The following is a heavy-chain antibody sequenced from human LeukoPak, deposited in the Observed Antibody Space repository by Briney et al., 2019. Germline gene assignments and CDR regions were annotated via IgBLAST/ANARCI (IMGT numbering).Heavy chain of an antibody. D-gene: IGHD1-26*01. CDR3: AKAGNLGGSNYLYYYYYMDV. Sequence: GGSLRLSCAASGFTFSSFAMSWVRQAPGKGLEWVAFIRYDGNNKYYADSVKGRFTISRDNSKNTLYLQMNSLRAEDTAVYYCAKAGNLGGSNYLYYYYYMDVWGKGTTVTISS. CDR2: IRYDGNNK. V-gene: IGHV3-30*02. CDR1: GFTFSSFA. J-gene: IGHJ6*03.